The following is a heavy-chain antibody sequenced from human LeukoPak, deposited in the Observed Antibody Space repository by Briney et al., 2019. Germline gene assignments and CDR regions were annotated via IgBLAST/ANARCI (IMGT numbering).Heavy chain of an antibody. V-gene: IGHV3-30*04. CDR3: AKALRYFDWLPFPDYYYGMDV. J-gene: IGHJ6*04. CDR2: ISYDGSNK. D-gene: IGHD3-9*01. Sequence: GRSLRLSCAASGFTFSSYAMHWVRQAPGKGLEWVAFISYDGSNKYYADSVKGRFTISRDNSKNTLYLQMNSLRAEDTAVYYCAKALRYFDWLPFPDYYYGMDVWGKGTTVTVSS. CDR1: GFTFSSYA.